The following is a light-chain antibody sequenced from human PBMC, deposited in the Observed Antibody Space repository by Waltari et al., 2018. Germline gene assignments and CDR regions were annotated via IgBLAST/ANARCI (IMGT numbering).Light chain of an antibody. CDR1: QSISSN. Sequence: EIVMTQSPATLSVSPGERATLSCRASQSISSNLAWSQQKPGQAPRLLLFHASNRATGVPPSFSGSGSGTGFTLPISSLQSEDFAVYYCQQYNNWPPAFGQGTRLEIK. V-gene: IGKV3-15*01. CDR2: HAS. CDR3: QQYNNWPPA. J-gene: IGKJ5*01.